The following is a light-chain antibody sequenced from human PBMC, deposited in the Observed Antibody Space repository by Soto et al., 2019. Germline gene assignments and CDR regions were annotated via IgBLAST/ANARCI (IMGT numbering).Light chain of an antibody. V-gene: IGLV2-14*01. CDR2: EVS. Sequence: QSVLTQPASVSGSPGQSITISCTGTSSDVGGYNYVSWYQQHPGKAPKLMIYEVSNRPSGVSNRFSGSKSGNTASLTISGLQAEDEADYYCSSHNPIGTLQIFGPGTKLTVL. CDR3: SSHNPIGTLQI. J-gene: IGLJ1*01. CDR1: SSDVGGYNY.